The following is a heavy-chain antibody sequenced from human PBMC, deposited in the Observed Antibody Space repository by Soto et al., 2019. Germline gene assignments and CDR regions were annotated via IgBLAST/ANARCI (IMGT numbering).Heavy chain of an antibody. J-gene: IGHJ5*02. CDR3: ATQQAYYDFWSGYYSYKWFDP. Sequence: PSETLSLTCTVSGGSISSGDYYWSWIRQPPGKGLEWIGYIYYSGSTYYNPSLKSRVTISVDTSKNQFSLKLSSVTAADTAVYYCATQQAYYDFWSGYYSYKWFDPWGQGTLVTVSS. CDR1: GGSISSGDYY. D-gene: IGHD3-3*01. V-gene: IGHV4-30-4*01. CDR2: IYYSGST.